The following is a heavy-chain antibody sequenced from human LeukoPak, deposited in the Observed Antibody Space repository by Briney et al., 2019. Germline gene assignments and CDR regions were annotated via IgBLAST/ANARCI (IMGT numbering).Heavy chain of an antibody. D-gene: IGHD2-15*01. V-gene: IGHV3-21*01. CDR1: GFTFSSYS. J-gene: IGHJ4*02. CDR3: ARDGVVVAAVFDH. CDR2: ISSSSSYI. Sequence: GGSLRLSCAASGFTFSSYSMNWVRQAPGKGLEWVSSISSSSSYIYYADSVKGRFTISRDNAKNSLYLQMNSLRAEDTAVYYCARDGVVVAAVFDHWGQGTLVTVSS.